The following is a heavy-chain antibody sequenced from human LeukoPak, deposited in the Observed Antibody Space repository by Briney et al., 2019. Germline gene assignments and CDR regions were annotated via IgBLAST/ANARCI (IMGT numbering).Heavy chain of an antibody. CDR1: GGSISSGGYY. D-gene: IGHD1-26*01. Sequence: PSETLSLTCTVSGGSISSGGYYWSWIRQPPGRGLEWIGEINHSGSTNYNPSLKSRVTISVDTSKNQFSLKLSSVTAADTAVYYCARLLTAVYYFDYWGQGTLVTVSS. CDR3: ARLLTAVYYFDY. CDR2: INHSGST. V-gene: IGHV4-39*07. J-gene: IGHJ4*02.